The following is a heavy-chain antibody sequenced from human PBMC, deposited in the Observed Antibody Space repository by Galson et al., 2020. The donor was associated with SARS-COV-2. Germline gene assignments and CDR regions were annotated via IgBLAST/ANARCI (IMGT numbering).Heavy chain of an antibody. CDR1: GLTFSIYG. CDR2: ISYDGNSK. Sequence: GGSLRLSCATSGLTFSIYGMHWVRQAPGKGLEWVAAISYDGNSKNYGESVKGRFTISRDNSKTTVYLQMSSLRVEDTAVYFCANPFTWNDLYGMDVWGQGTTVIVSS. D-gene: IGHD1-1*01. V-gene: IGHV3-30*18. J-gene: IGHJ6*02. CDR3: ANPFTWNDLYGMDV.